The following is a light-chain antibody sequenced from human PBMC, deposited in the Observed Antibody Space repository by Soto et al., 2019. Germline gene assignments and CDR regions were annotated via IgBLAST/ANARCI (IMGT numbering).Light chain of an antibody. V-gene: IGKV1-5*01. CDR2: DAS. J-gene: IGKJ1*01. Sequence: DIQMPQSPSTLPASVGDSVTITCRASQSISTWLAWYQQKPGKAPKLLIYDASSLESGVPSRFSGSGSGTEFTLTISSLQPEDFASYYCQQYNSYSTFGQGTKVDNK. CDR1: QSISTW. CDR3: QQYNSYST.